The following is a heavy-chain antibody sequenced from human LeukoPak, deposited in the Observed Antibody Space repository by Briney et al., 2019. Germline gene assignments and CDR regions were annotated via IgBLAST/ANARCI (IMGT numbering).Heavy chain of an antibody. CDR1: GYTFTGYY. CDR2: INPNSGGT. V-gene: IGHV1-2*02. Sequence: EASVKVSCKASGYTFTGYYMHRVRQAPGQGLEWMGWINPNSGGTNYAQKFQGRVTMTRDTSISTAYMELSRLRSDDTAVYYCARDDGGYCSGGSCYVAEYFQHWGQGTLVTVSS. CDR3: ARDDGGYCSGGSCYVAEYFQH. D-gene: IGHD2-15*01. J-gene: IGHJ1*01.